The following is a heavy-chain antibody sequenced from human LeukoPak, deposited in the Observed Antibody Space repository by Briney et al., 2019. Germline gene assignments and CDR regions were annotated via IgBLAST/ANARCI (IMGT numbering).Heavy chain of an antibody. CDR3: AKDWGGTVFCSGGSCYPPH. J-gene: IGHJ4*02. Sequence: PGGSLRLSCAASGFTFSSYAMSWVRQAPGKGLEWVSAISGSGGSTYYADSVKGRFTISRDNSKNTLYLQMNSLRAEDTAVYYCAKDWGGTVFCSGGSCYPPHWGQGTLVTVSS. V-gene: IGHV3-23*01. CDR2: ISGSGGST. D-gene: IGHD2-15*01. CDR1: GFTFSSYA.